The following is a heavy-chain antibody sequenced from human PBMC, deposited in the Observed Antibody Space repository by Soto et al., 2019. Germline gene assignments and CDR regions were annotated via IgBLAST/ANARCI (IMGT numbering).Heavy chain of an antibody. CDR3: ARHVGSCIVLMVYAPYYHYGMDV. D-gene: IGHD2-8*01. V-gene: IGHV4-39*01. J-gene: IGHJ6*02. CDR2: IYYSGST. CDR1: VGSISSSSYY. Sequence: PSETLSLTCTFSVGSISSSSYYWGWIRQPPWKGLEWIGSIYYSGSTYYNPSLKSRVTISVDTSKNQFSLKLSSVTAADTAVYYCARHVGSCIVLMVYAPYYHYGMDVRGQGTTVTSP.